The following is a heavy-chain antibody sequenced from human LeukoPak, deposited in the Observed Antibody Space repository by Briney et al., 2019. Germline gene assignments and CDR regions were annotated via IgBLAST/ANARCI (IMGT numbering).Heavy chain of an antibody. CDR1: GFTFSSYW. J-gene: IGHJ4*02. D-gene: IGHD6-13*01. CDR3: ARDLAYSSSWYYFDY. V-gene: IGHV3-74*01. Sequence: GGSLRLSCAVSGFTFSSYWMHWARQAPGKGLVWVSRIKSDGSTTSYADSVKGRFTISRDNAKNIVYLQMNSLRVEDTGLYYCARDLAYSSSWYYFDYWGQGTLVTVSS. CDR2: IKSDGSTT.